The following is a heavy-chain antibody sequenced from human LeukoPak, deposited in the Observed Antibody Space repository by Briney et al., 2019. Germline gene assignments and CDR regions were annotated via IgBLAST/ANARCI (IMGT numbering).Heavy chain of an antibody. CDR1: GGSLNSYY. D-gene: IGHD5-18*01. CDR2: IYYSGST. J-gene: IGHJ4*02. Sequence: SETLSLTCTVSGGSLNSYYWSWIRQPPGKGLEWIGYIYYSGSTNYSPSLKSRVTISVDTSKNQFSLKLTSVTAADAAVYYCARHVQDTTMVTPLYYFDYWGQGTLVTVSS. V-gene: IGHV4-59*08. CDR3: ARHVQDTTMVTPLYYFDY.